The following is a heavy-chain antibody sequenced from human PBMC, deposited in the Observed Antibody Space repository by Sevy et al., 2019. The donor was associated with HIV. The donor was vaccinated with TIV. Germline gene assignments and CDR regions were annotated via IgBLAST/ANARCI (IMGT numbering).Heavy chain of an antibody. CDR2: VDPSAGNT. V-gene: IGHV1-46*01. Sequence: ASVKVSCKASGDTFTNNYIHWVRQAPGQGLEWMGLVDPSAGNTTYAQKFQGRVTMTRDTSKGILYMELGSLRSEDTAVYYCVRADPDQHFDSWGQGTLVTVSS. CDR1: GDTFTNNY. J-gene: IGHJ4*02. CDR3: VRADPDQHFDS.